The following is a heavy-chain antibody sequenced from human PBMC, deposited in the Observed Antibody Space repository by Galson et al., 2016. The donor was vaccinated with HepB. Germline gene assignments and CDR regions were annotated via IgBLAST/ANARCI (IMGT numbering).Heavy chain of an antibody. J-gene: IGHJ4*01. Sequence: SETLSLTCTVSGGSISNYYCSWIRQPPGKGLEWLGYVSYSGDTNYNPSLKSRVTISVDTAKNQFSLRLSSVTAADTALYYCARVETEGYNLFVGDYYFDYWGHGTLVTVSS. V-gene: IGHV4-59*01. D-gene: IGHD5-24*01. CDR1: GGSISNYY. CDR2: VSYSGDT. CDR3: ARVETEGYNLFVGDYYFDY.